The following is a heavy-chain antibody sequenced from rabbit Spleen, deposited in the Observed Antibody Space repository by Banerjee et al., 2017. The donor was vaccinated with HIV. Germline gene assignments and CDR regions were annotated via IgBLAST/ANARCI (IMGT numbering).Heavy chain of an antibody. CDR2: IDIGSSGFT. V-gene: IGHV1S40*01. Sequence: QSLEESGGDLVKPGASLTLTCTASGVSFSSSSYMCWVRQAPGKGLEWIACIDIGSSGFTYFATWAKGRFTCSKTSSTTVTLQMTRLTAADTGTYFCARDTGSSFSTYGMDLWGPGTLVTVS. CDR1: GVSFSSSSY. J-gene: IGHJ6*01. D-gene: IGHD8-1*01. CDR3: ARDTGSSFSTYGMDL.